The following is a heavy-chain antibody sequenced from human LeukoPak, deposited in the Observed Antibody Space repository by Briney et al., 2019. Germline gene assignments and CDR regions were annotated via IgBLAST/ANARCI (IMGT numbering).Heavy chain of an antibody. CDR1: GFTFSSYS. CDR3: ARAIGYCSGGSCYGVY. D-gene: IGHD2-15*01. CDR2: INSSSSYI. Sequence: GGSLTLSCPASGFTFSSYSMNWVCQAPGKGLEWVSSINSSSSYIYYADSVKGRFTISRDNAKNSLYLQMNSLRAEDTAVYYCARAIGYCSGGSCYGVYWGQGTLVTVSS. J-gene: IGHJ4*02. V-gene: IGHV3-21*01.